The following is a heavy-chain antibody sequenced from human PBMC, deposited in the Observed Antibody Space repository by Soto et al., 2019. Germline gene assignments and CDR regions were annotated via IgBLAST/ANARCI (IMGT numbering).Heavy chain of an antibody. J-gene: IGHJ6*02. Sequence: PSETLSLTCTVSGGSISSSSYSWGWIRQPPGKGLEWIGYIYHSGSTYYNPSLKSRVTISVDTSKNQFSLKLSSVTAADTAVYYCARDVPLNSSSWYLGVGYYYYGMDVWGQGTTVTVSS. CDR1: GGSISSSSYS. CDR3: ARDVPLNSSSWYLGVGYYYYGMDV. D-gene: IGHD6-13*01. CDR2: IYHSGST. V-gene: IGHV4-30-2*01.